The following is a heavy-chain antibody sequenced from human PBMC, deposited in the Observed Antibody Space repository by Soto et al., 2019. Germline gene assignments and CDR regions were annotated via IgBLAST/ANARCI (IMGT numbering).Heavy chain of an antibody. Sequence: GGSLRLSCAASGFTFSSYAMSWVRQAPGKGLEWVSAISGSGGSTYYADSVKGRFTISRDNSKNTLYLQMNSLRAEDTAVYYCAKSPSAYGDKYNWFDPWGQGTLVTVSS. CDR1: GFTFSSYA. CDR2: ISGSGGST. CDR3: AKSPSAYGDKYNWFDP. D-gene: IGHD4-17*01. V-gene: IGHV3-23*01. J-gene: IGHJ5*02.